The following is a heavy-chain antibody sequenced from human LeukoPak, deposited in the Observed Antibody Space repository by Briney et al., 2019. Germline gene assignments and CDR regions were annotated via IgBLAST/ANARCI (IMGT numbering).Heavy chain of an antibody. V-gene: IGHV3-23*01. CDR3: ARDGFLAAGGIIYPSCDY. Sequence: GGSLRLSCAASGFTFSSYAMSWVRQAPGKGLEWVSAISGSGGSTYYADSVKGRFTISRDNSKDTLYLQMNSLRAEDTAVYYCARDGFLAAGGIIYPSCDYWGQGTLVTVSS. CDR2: ISGSGGST. CDR1: GFTFSSYA. D-gene: IGHD6-13*01. J-gene: IGHJ4*02.